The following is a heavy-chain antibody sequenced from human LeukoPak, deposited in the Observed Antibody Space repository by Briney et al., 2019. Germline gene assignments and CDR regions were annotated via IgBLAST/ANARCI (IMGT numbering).Heavy chain of an antibody. D-gene: IGHD3-22*01. V-gene: IGHV3-21*01. CDR3: AREYYYDSSVDAFDI. J-gene: IGHJ3*02. CDR1: GFTFSSYS. Sequence: GGSLRLSCAASGFTFSSYSMNWVRQAPGKGLEWVSSISSSNSYIYYADSVKGRFTISRDNAKNSLYLQMNSLRAEDTAVYYCAREYYYDSSVDAFDIWGQGTMVTVSS. CDR2: ISSSNSYI.